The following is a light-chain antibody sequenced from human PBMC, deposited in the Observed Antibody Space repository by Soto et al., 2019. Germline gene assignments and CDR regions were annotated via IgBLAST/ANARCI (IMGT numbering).Light chain of an antibody. Sequence: QSVLTQPPSASGTPGQRVTMSCSGYSSNIESNTVNWYQQLPGTAPKLLIYSNSQRPSGVPDRFSGSKSGTSASLAINGRQAEDEADYSCAAWDDRLRGPVFGVGTKLTVL. CDR3: AAWDDRLRGPV. CDR1: SSNIESNT. CDR2: SNS. V-gene: IGLV1-44*01. J-gene: IGLJ3*02.